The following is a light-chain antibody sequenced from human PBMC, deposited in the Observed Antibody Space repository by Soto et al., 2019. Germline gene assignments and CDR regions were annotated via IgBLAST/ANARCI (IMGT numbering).Light chain of an antibody. CDR3: SSYAGSNVYV. CDR2: EVT. Sequence: QSALTQPPSASGSPGQSVIISCTGTSSDVGGYDYVSWYQQHPGKAPKLLIYEVTERPSGVPDRFSGSKSGNTASLTVSGLQAEDEAEYYCSSYAGSNVYVFGTGTKVTVL. J-gene: IGLJ1*01. CDR1: SSDVGGYDY. V-gene: IGLV2-8*01.